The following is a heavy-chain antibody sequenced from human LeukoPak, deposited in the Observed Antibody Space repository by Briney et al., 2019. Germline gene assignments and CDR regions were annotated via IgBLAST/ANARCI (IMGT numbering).Heavy chain of an antibody. CDR2: INPAGSGT. CDR1: GFSFSAYW. V-gene: IGHV3-7*01. D-gene: IGHD2-15*01. CDR3: ARFGYVAAVDV. Sequence: GGSLRLSCAASGFSFSAYWMTWVRQAPGTGLEWVANINPAGSGTYYVDPVKGRFSISRDNAKNLVYLQMDSLRAEDTAVYHCARFGYVAAVDVWGQGTPVTVSS. J-gene: IGHJ4*02.